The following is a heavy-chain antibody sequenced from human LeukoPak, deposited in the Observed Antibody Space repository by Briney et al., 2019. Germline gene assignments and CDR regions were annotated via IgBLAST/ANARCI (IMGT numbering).Heavy chain of an antibody. Sequence: ASVKVSFKASGYTFSDYYMHWVRQAPGQGLEWVGWINPNSGGTNYAQNFQGRVTMTRDTSISTAYMEVSRLRSDDTAVYYCAREDSSGYDYWGQGTLVTVSS. V-gene: IGHV1-2*02. J-gene: IGHJ4*02. D-gene: IGHD3-22*01. CDR2: INPNSGGT. CDR1: GYTFSDYY. CDR3: AREDSSGYDY.